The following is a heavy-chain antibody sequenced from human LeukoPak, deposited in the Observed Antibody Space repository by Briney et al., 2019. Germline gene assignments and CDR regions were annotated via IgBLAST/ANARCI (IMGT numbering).Heavy chain of an antibody. D-gene: IGHD2-2*01. CDR2: NSGSGSGT. Sequence: GGSLRLPCAASGFTFSSYGMNWVRQAPGKGLEEVSSNSGSGSGTFRTTSYAGSVKGRFTISRDNSKNTLYLQMKSLRAEDTAIYYCAKDVVYCSSTSCPNPYYYYYGMDVWGQGTTVTVSS. V-gene: IGHV3-23*01. J-gene: IGHJ6*02. CDR1: GFTFSSYG. CDR3: AKDVVYCSSTSCPNPYYYYYGMDV.